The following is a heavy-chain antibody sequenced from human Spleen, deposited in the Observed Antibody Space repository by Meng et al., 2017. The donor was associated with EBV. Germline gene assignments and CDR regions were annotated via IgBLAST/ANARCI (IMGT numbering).Heavy chain of an antibody. CDR1: GYTFTSYD. V-gene: IGHV1-8*01. Sequence: QGQRVQLGSELKKPGASVKVSCKASGYTFTSYDINWVRQATGQGLEWMGWMNPNSSNTGYAQKFQGRVTMTRNTSISTAYMELSSLRSEDTAVYNCARGARRRDGYNIDYWGQGTLVTVSS. CDR2: MNPNSSNT. J-gene: IGHJ4*02. D-gene: IGHD5-24*01. CDR3: ARGARRRDGYNIDY.